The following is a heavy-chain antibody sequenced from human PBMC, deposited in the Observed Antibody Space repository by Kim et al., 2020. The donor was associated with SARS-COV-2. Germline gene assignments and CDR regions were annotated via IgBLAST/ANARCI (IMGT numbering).Heavy chain of an antibody. J-gene: IGHJ4*02. Sequence: SETLSLTCTVSGGSISSSSYYWGWIRQPPGKGLEWIGSIYYSGSTYYNPSLKSRVTISVDTSKNQFSLKLSSVTAADTAVYYCARARRYSSSWYAVYYFDYWGQGTLVTVSS. CDR2: IYYSGST. CDR1: GGSISSSSYY. V-gene: IGHV4-39*01. D-gene: IGHD6-13*01. CDR3: ARARRYSSSWYAVYYFDY.